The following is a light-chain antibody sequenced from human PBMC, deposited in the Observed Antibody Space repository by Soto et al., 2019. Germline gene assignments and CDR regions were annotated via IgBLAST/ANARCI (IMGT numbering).Light chain of an antibody. CDR1: SSDVGSSNL. CDR2: EGS. J-gene: IGLJ1*01. V-gene: IGLV2-23*03. Sequence: QSALTQPASVSGSPGQSITISCTGTSSDVGSSNLVSWYQQHPGKAPKLMIYEGSKRPSGVSNRFSGSKSGNTASLTISGLQAEDEADYYCCSYAGSSTFSYVFGTGTKVTVL. CDR3: CSYAGSSTFSYV.